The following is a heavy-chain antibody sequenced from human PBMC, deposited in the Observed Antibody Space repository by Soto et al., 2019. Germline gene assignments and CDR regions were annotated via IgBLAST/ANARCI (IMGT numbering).Heavy chain of an antibody. CDR1: GASISTNNW. J-gene: IGHJ4*02. Sequence: PSETLSLTCAVSGASISTNNWWSWVRQPPGKGLEWIGEVYHSGSTNCNPSLKSRVTISIDKSKKQFSLRLTSMTAADTAVYYCAVPGAGDFDYCSQGPLVTVSS. D-gene: IGHD6-13*01. V-gene: IGHV4-4*02. CDR3: AVPGAGDFDY. CDR2: VYHSGST.